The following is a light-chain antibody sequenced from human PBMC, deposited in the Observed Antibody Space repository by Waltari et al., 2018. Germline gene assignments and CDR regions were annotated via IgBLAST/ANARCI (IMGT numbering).Light chain of an antibody. CDR2: DTT. V-gene: IGLV7-46*01. J-gene: IGLJ2*01. CDR1: TGAVTSGHY. Sequence: QAVVTQEPSLTMSPGGTVTLTCGSSTGAVTSGHYPYWFQQKPGQAPRTLIYDTTNKHSWTPARFSASLLGGKAALSLSAAQPDDEADYYCLLSYSGARVFGGGTKLTVL. CDR3: LLSYSGARV.